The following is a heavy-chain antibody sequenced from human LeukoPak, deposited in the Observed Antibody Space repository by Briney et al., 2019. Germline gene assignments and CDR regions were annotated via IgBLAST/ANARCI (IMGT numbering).Heavy chain of an antibody. J-gene: IGHJ4*02. Sequence: AGGSLRLSCAASGFTFSSYWMSWVRQAPGKGLEWVANIKQDGSEKYYVDSVKSRFTISRDNAKNSLYLQMNSLRAEDTAVYYCAKGEVNYYDSSGYFDYWGQGTLVTVSS. CDR2: IKQDGSEK. V-gene: IGHV3-7*01. CDR1: GFTFSSYW. D-gene: IGHD3-22*01. CDR3: AKGEVNYYDSSGYFDY.